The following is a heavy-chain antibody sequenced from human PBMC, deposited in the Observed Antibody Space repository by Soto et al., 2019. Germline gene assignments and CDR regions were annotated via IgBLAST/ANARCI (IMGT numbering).Heavy chain of an antibody. D-gene: IGHD7-27*01. V-gene: IGHV3-74*01. CDR3: ARGGPSTTYWGLFYN. CDR2: LNPNGTFT. J-gene: IGHJ4*02. CDR1: GFTFSGYW. Sequence: EVQLVESGGGLVQPGGSLRLSCAGSGFTFSGYWMHWVRQAPGKGPVWVSRLNPNGTFTTNADSVKGRFTISRDNAKNTVYLQINSLRADDTAVYYCARGGPSTTYWGLFYNWGQGTLVTVSS.